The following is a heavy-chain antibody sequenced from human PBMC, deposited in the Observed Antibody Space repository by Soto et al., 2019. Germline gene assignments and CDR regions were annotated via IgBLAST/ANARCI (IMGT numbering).Heavy chain of an antibody. Sequence: SETLSLTCTVSGDSISSFSWSWIRQPPGKGLEWIGYGHYSGSTNYNPSLRSRVTISVDTSKNQFSLKLSSVTAADTAVYYCARGVYWYSSAKYYYYMDVWGKGTTVTVSS. J-gene: IGHJ6*03. CDR3: ARGVYWYSSAKYYYYMDV. CDR1: GDSISSFS. CDR2: GHYSGST. V-gene: IGHV4-59*12. D-gene: IGHD6-19*01.